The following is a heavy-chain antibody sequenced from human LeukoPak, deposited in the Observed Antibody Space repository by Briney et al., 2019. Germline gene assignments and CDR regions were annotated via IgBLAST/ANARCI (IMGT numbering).Heavy chain of an antibody. CDR1: GGSISSGGYY. J-gene: IGHJ6*04. CDR2: IYYSGST. D-gene: IGHD2-21*02. V-gene: IGHV4-31*03. Sequence: SETLSLTCTVSGGSISSGGYYWSWIRQPPGKGLEWIGYIYYSGSTYYNPSLKSRVTISVDTSKNQFSLKLSSVTAADTAVYYCARNLAYCGGDCYSEYGMDVWGEGTTVTVSS. CDR3: ARNLAYCGGDCYSEYGMDV.